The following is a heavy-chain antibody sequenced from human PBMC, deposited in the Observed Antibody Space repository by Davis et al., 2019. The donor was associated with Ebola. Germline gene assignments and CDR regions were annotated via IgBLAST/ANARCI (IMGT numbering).Heavy chain of an antibody. CDR3: ARDQVVDTAMVTLDYYYGMDV. CDR2: ISSSGSTI. CDR1: GFTFSDYY. J-gene: IGHJ6*02. D-gene: IGHD5-18*01. V-gene: IGHV3-11*04. Sequence: GESLKISCAASGFTFSDYYMSWIRQAPGKGLEWVSYISSSGSTIYYADSVKGRFTISRDNAKNSLYLQMNSLRAEDTAVYYCARDQVVDTAMVTLDYYYGMDVWGQGTTVTVSS.